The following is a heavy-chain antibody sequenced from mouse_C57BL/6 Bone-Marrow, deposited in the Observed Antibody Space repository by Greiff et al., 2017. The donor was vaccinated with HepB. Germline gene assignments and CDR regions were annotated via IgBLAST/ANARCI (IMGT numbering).Heavy chain of an antibody. CDR3: ARSVYYY. Sequence: QVQLQQSGAELVKPGASVKLSCKASGYTFTSYWMQWVKQRPGQGLEWIGEIDPSDSYTNYNQKFKGKATLTVDTSSSTAYMQLSSLTSEDSAVYYCARSVYYYWGQGTLVTVSA. J-gene: IGHJ3*01. CDR2: IDPSDSYT. V-gene: IGHV1-50*01. D-gene: IGHD1-1*01. CDR1: GYTFTSYW.